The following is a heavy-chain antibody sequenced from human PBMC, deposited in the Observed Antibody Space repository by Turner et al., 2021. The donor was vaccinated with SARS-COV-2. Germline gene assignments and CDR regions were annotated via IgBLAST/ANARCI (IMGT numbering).Heavy chain of an antibody. CDR3: ARGGHYYYGLDV. D-gene: IGHD3-10*01. CDR1: GVTVSSNY. Sequence: EVQLVESGGGLIQPAASLRLPCADSGVTVSSNYIGWVRQAPGKGLEWVSVIYSGGSTFYSDSVKGRFTISRDNSKNTLYLQMNSLRAEDTAVYYCARGGHYYYGLDVWGQGTTVTVSS. J-gene: IGHJ6*02. CDR2: IYSGGST. V-gene: IGHV3-53*01.